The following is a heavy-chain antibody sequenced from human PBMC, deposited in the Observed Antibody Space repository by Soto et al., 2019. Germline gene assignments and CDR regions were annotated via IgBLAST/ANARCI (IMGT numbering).Heavy chain of an antibody. J-gene: IGHJ6*02. V-gene: IGHV4-30-4*01. CDR1: GGSISSGDYY. CDR2: IYYSGST. D-gene: IGHD3-3*01. CDR3: ASLFGVPRVDGMDV. Sequence: SETLSLTCTVSGGSISSGDYYWSWIRQPPGKGLEWIGYIYYSGSTYYNPSLKSRVTISVDTSKNQFSLKLSSVTAADTAVYYCASLFGVPRVDGMDVWGQGTTVTVSS.